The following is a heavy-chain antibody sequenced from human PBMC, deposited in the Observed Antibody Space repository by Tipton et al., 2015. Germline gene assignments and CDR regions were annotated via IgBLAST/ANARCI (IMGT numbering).Heavy chain of an antibody. CDR1: GGNINNHA. V-gene: IGHV1-69*06. Sequence: QVQLVQSGPEVKKPGSSVRVSCKASGGNINNHALSWVRQAPGQGFEWMGGIIPDFIGSNYAQKFRDRLTITADTSTNTVLMELTSLTSDDTAIYYCTTAPFSGVHQGMALWGQGTTVTVSS. J-gene: IGHJ6*02. CDR2: IIPDFIGS. CDR3: TTAPFSGVHQGMAL. D-gene: IGHD2/OR15-2a*01.